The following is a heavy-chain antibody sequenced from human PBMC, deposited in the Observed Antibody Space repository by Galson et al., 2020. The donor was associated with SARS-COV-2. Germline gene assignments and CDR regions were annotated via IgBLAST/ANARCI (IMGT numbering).Heavy chain of an antibody. CDR2: LYYGGKT. D-gene: IGHD3-10*01. Sequence: ASEPLSLTCTVSGGSINIYYWSWIRQPPGKGLEWIGYLYYGGKTNYNPSLKSRVTISVDTSKSQFSLTLSSVTAADTAMYYCARLPVVRGVDYWGQGIPVTVSS. CDR3: ARLPVVRGVDY. J-gene: IGHJ4*02. CDR1: GGSINIYY. V-gene: IGHV4-59*01.